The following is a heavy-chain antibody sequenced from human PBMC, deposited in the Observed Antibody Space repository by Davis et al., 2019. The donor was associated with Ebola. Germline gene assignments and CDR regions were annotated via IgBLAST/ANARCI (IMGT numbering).Heavy chain of an antibody. CDR3: AREVTGTTLSYYYYGMDV. Sequence: GESLKISCAASGFTFSSYWMHWVRQAPGKGLVWVSRINSDGSSTSYADSVKGRFTISRDNAKNTLYLQMNSLRAEDTAVYYCAREVTGTTLSYYYYGMDVWGQGTTVTVSS. V-gene: IGHV3-74*01. CDR1: GFTFSSYW. CDR2: INSDGSST. J-gene: IGHJ6*02. D-gene: IGHD1-20*01.